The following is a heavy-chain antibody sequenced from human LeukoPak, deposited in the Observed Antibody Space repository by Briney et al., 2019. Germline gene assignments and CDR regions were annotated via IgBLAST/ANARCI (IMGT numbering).Heavy chain of an antibody. D-gene: IGHD3-22*01. Sequence: SAPTLANPTQTHTLTCTFTGFSLSTPGEGVGWIRQPPGKALERLALNYWNDDRRYSPAIKSRLTITKHTSKNQVVLTITNMDPVDTASYYCAHGDYYDRSGYYYWGQGTLVTVSS. CDR1: GFSLSTPGEG. CDR3: AHGDYYDRSGYYY. J-gene: IGHJ4*02. V-gene: IGHV2-5*01. CDR2: NYWNDDR.